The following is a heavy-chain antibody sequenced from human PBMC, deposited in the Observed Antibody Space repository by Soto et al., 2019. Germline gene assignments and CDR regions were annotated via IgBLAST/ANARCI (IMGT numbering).Heavy chain of an antibody. Sequence: PSETLSLTCAVSGFFISSGNYWGWIRKPPGKGREWIGSIFHGGNTYYNPSLKSRVTISVDMSKNQFSLKLNSVTAADTAVYYCARARWYDAFDVWGQGTVVTVSS. CDR2: IFHGGNT. CDR1: GFFISSGNY. D-gene: IGHD2-15*01. CDR3: ARARWYDAFDV. V-gene: IGHV4-38-2*01. J-gene: IGHJ3*01.